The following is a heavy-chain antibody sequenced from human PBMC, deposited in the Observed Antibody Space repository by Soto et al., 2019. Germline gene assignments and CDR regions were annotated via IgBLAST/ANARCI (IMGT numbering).Heavy chain of an antibody. CDR1: GGSFSAYY. Sequence: PSETLSLTCAVYGGSFSAYYWNWIRQPPGKGLEWIAEITHSGSTNYNPSLKSRVTISVDLSKNQFSLRLSSVTTADTALYYCARTTAVPNTLRSRYFFDYWGQGTLVTVSS. D-gene: IGHD4-17*01. J-gene: IGHJ4*02. CDR2: ITHSGST. V-gene: IGHV4-34*01. CDR3: ARTTAVPNTLRSRYFFDY.